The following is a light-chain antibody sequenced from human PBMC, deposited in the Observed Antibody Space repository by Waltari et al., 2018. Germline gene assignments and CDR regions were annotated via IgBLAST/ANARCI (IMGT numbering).Light chain of an antibody. CDR2: ATS. J-gene: IGKJ3*01. CDR3: LQSYSLSLFT. CDR1: QSMSSF. V-gene: IGKV1-39*01. Sequence: DIQVTQSPSSLSASAGDRVTITCRASQSMSSFLNWYQQKPGKAPRLLIPATSNLQSGVPSRFSGSGSGADCTLTINSLQPEDFATYYCLQSYSLSLFTFGPGTRVDIK.